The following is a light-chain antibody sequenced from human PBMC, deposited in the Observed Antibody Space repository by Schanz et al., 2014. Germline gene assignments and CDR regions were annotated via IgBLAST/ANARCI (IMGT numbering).Light chain of an antibody. CDR1: SSDVGSYNL. CDR3: CSYAGSGLYV. CDR2: EGS. Sequence: QSVLTQPASVSGSPGQSITISCTGTSSDVGSYNLVSWYQQHPDKAPKLLIYEGSKRPSGDSNRFSGSKSGNTASLTISGLQPEDEADYYCCSYAGSGLYVFGNGTKLTVL. V-gene: IGLV2-23*01. J-gene: IGLJ1*01.